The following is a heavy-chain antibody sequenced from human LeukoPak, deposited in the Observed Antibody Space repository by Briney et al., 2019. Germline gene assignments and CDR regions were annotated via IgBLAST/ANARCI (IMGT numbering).Heavy chain of an antibody. Sequence: GRSLRLSCAASGFTFSSYAMQWVRQAPGKGLEWVAVISYDGSNKYYADSVKGRFTISRDNSKNTLYLQMNSLRAEDTAVYFCAGMATRSYRDYWGQGTLVTVSS. CDR2: ISYDGSNK. V-gene: IGHV3-30*04. D-gene: IGHD5-12*01. CDR3: AGMATRSYRDY. CDR1: GFTFSSYA. J-gene: IGHJ4*02.